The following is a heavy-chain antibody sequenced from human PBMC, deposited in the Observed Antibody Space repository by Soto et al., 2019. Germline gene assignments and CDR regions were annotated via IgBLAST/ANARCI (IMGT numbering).Heavy chain of an antibody. CDR3: ARECRGLIFGGFDP. J-gene: IGHJ5*02. CDR2: IHYSGST. CDR1: GGSISNYY. Sequence: SETLSLTCTVSGGSISNYYWSWIRQPPGKGPEWIGYIHYSGSTKYNPSLKSRVTISVDTSKNHLSLRLNSVTAADTAVYYCARECRGLIFGGFDPCAQGILVTVSS. V-gene: IGHV4-59*01. D-gene: IGHD3-3*01.